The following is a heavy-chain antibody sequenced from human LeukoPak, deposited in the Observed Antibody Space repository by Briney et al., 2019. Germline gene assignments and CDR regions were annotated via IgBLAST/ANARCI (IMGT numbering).Heavy chain of an antibody. V-gene: IGHV1-3*01. CDR2: INAGNGNK. J-gene: IGHJ5*02. CDR1: GYIFSTYK. Sequence: ASVTVSCTASGYIFSTYKIHWVRQAPGQGLEWMGWINAGNGNKIYSQKFQGRVTITRDTSASTVYMELSSLRSEDTAVHYCASENWFDPWGQGTLVTVSS. CDR3: ASENWFDP.